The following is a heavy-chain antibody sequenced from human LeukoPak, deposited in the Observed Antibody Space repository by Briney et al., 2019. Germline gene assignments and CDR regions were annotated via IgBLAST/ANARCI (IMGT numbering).Heavy chain of an antibody. V-gene: IGHV3-23*01. D-gene: IGHD3-10*01. CDR3: AKIAEDTSGFDY. CDR1: GFKFDDYG. Sequence: GGSLRLSCAASGFKFDDYGMSWVRQVPGKGLEWVSAISGSGGSTYYADSVKGRFTISRDNSKNTLYLQMNSLRAEDTAIYYCAKIAEDTSGFDYWGQGTLVTVSA. CDR2: ISGSGGST. J-gene: IGHJ4*02.